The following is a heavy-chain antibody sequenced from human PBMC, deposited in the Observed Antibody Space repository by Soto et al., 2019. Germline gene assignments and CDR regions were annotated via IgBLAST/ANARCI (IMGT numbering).Heavy chain of an antibody. J-gene: IGHJ4*02. Sequence: EVQLVESGGGLVQPGGSLRLSCAASGFTFDDYAMHWVRQAPGKGLEWVSGLSWNSVSIGYADSVKGRFTISRDNAKNSLYLQMNSLRPDDSALDYCTNLLGASHPTGAKNDYAVSALGWGQGTLVTVSS. CDR1: GFTFDDYA. D-gene: IGHD4-17*01. CDR2: LSWNSVSI. CDR3: TNLLGASHPTGAKNDYAVSALG. V-gene: IGHV3-9*01.